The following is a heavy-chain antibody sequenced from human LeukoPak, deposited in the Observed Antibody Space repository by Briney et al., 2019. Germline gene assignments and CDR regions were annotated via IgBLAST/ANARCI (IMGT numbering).Heavy chain of an antibody. Sequence: GESLRLSCAASGFTFSGSAMSWVRQAPGEGLEWVSLISYSGGSTYYADSVKGRFTISRDNSKNTLYLQMNSLRAEDTAVYYCAKFLVVTKGAFDIWGQGTMVTVSS. CDR2: ISYSGGST. CDR1: GFTFSGSA. J-gene: IGHJ3*02. CDR3: AKFLVVTKGAFDI. D-gene: IGHD3-22*01. V-gene: IGHV3-23*01.